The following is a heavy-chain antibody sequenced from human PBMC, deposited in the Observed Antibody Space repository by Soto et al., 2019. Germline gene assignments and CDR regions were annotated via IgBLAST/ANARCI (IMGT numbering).Heavy chain of an antibody. D-gene: IGHD3-10*01. J-gene: IGHJ6*02. CDR1: GYTFTSYG. V-gene: IGHV1-18*01. CDR3: ARDSSGGITMVRGVLNYGMDV. Sequence: ASVKVSCKASGYTFTSYGISWVRQAPGQGLEWMGWISAYNGNTNYAQKLQGRVTMTTDTSTSTAYMELRSLRSDDTAVYYCARDSSGGITMVRGVLNYGMDVWGQGTTVTVSS. CDR2: ISAYNGNT.